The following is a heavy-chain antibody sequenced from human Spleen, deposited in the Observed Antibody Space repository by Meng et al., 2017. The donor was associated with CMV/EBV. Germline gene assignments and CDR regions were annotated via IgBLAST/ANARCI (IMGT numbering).Heavy chain of an antibody. CDR2: VHLSGSA. CDR3: ARDLSPDFWNGHLDY. J-gene: IGHJ4*02. CDR1: GGSVSSGSHY. D-gene: IGHD3-3*01. V-gene: IGHV4-61*01. Sequence: GSLRLSCTVSGGSVSSGSHYWSWLRQPPGKGLEWLGYVHLSGSANYNPSLESRLSMSVDTSQNRLYLRLSSVTAADTAVYYCARDLSPDFWNGHLDYWGQGKLVTVS.